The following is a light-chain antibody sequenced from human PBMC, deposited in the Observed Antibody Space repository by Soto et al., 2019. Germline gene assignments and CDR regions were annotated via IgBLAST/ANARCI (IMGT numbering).Light chain of an antibody. V-gene: IGKV1-27*01. CDR2: AAS. Sequence: DIQMTQSPTSLSASVGDRVTITCRASQDIRNFVAWYQQKPGKAPKLLIYAASTLQSGVPSRFSGSGSGTDFTITINSLQPEDVAPYSCQKYSSVPVFGPGTKVEIK. CDR3: QKYSSVPV. CDR1: QDIRNF. J-gene: IGKJ3*01.